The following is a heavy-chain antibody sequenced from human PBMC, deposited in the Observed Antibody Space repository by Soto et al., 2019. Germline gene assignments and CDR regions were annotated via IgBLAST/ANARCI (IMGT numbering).Heavy chain of an antibody. D-gene: IGHD2-21*02. J-gene: IGHJ5*02. CDR3: ARAMVVTQNWFDP. CDR1: GGSISSGDYY. Sequence: SETLSLTCTVSGGSISSGDYYWSWIRQPPGKGLEWIGYIYYSGSTYYNPSLKSRVAISVDTSKNQFSLKLSSVAAADTAVYYCARAMVVTQNWFDPWGQGTLVTVSS. V-gene: IGHV4-30-4*01. CDR2: IYYSGST.